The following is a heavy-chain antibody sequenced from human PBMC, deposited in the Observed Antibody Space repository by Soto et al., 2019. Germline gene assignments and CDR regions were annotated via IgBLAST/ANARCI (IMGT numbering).Heavy chain of an antibody. CDR2: INPNSGGT. CDR1: GYTITVYY. V-gene: IGHV1-2*04. J-gene: IGHJ3*02. D-gene: IGHD3-22*01. CDR3: ARNYYYDSSGYYRWRAFDI. Sequence: ASVNVYCKTSGYTITVYYMHWVRQAPRQGLEWMGWINPNSGGTNYAQKFQGWVTMTRDTSISTAYMELSRLRSDDTAVYYCARNYYYDSSGYYRWRAFDIWGQGTMVTVSS.